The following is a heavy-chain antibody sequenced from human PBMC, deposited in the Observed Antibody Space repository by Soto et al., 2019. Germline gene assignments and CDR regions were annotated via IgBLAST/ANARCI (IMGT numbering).Heavy chain of an antibody. V-gene: IGHV3-30-3*01. J-gene: IGHJ5*02. D-gene: IGHD3-10*01. CDR1: GFTFSNYA. CDR2: ISYDGSNK. CDR3: SRGRGWFDP. Sequence: PGGSLRLSCAASGFTFSNYAIHWVRQAPGKGLEWVAVISYDGSNKYYADSVKGRFTVSRDNSKNTLYVQMNSLRAEDTAVYYCSRGRGWFDPWGQGTLVTVSS.